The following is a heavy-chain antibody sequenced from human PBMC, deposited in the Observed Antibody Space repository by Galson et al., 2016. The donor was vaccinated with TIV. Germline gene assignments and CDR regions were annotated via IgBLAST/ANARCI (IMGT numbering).Heavy chain of an antibody. CDR2: IHPQNGGA. CDR3: RRGGGGAYTFDAFDI. CDR1: GYSFTVYR. D-gene: IGHD2/OR15-2a*01. J-gene: IGHJ3*02. V-gene: IGHV1-2*02. Sequence: SVKVSCKASGYSFTVYRVHWVRQAPGQGLEWMGWIHPQNGGANYAQKFQGRVTLTRDTSISTVYMELRRLKSEDTAVYFCRRGGGGAYTFDAFDIWGQGTMVTVSS.